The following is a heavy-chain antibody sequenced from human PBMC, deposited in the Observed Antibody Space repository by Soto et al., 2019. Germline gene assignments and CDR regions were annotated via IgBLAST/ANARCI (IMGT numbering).Heavy chain of an antibody. CDR3: TTFIPATTVGVEIATIGNY. D-gene: IGHD1-26*01. Sequence: GGSLRVSCAASGCTFSNAWMRWVRQAPGKGLEGVGRIKNKTDGGTTDYAAPVKGRFTISRDDSKNTLYLQMNSLKTEDTAVYYCTTFIPATTVGVEIATIGNYWAKRT. V-gene: IGHV3-15*01. CDR1: GCTFSNAW. CDR2: IKNKTDGGTT. J-gene: IGHJ4*02.